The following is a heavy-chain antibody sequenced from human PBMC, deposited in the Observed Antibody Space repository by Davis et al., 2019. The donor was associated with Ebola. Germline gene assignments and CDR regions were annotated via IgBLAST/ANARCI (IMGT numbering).Heavy chain of an antibody. CDR3: ARGGYSSSWYGSNYYYYMDV. V-gene: IGHV1-18*04. D-gene: IGHD6-13*01. CDR2: ISAYNGNT. Sequence: ASVTVSCKASGYTFTGYYMHWVRQAPGQGLEWMGWISAYNGNTNYAQKLQGRVTMTTDTSTSTAYMELRSLRSDDTAVYYCARGGYSSSWYGSNYYYYMDVWGKGTTVTVSS. J-gene: IGHJ6*03. CDR1: GYTFTGYY.